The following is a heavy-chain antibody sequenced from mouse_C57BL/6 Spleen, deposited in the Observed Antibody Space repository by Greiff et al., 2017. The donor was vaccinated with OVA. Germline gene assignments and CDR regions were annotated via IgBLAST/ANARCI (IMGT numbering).Heavy chain of an antibody. CDR3: ARGGYGNYVDY. D-gene: IGHD2-1*01. CDR2: IDPSDSYT. Sequence: VQLQQPGAELVMPGASVKLSCKASGYTFTSYWMHWVKQRPGQGLEWIGEIDPSDSYTNYNQKFKGKSTLTVDKSSSTAYMQLSSLTSEDSAVYYCARGGYGNYVDYWGKGTTLTVSS. CDR1: GYTFTSYW. V-gene: IGHV1-69*01. J-gene: IGHJ2*01.